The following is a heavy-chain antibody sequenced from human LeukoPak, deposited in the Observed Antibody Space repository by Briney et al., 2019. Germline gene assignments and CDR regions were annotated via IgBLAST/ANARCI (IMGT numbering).Heavy chain of an antibody. D-gene: IGHD1-20*01. J-gene: IGHJ5*02. CDR1: GGSFSGYY. V-gene: IGHV4-34*01. Sequence: SETLSLTCAVYGGSFSGYYWSWIRQPPGKGLEWIGEINHSGSTNYNPSLKSRVTISVDTSKNQFSLKLSSVTAADTAVYYCASLYNWNDGENWFDPWGQGTLVTVSS. CDR2: INHSGST. CDR3: ASLYNWNDGENWFDP.